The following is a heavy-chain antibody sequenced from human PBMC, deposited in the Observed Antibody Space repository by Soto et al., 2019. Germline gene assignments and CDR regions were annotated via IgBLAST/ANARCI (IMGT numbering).Heavy chain of an antibody. D-gene: IGHD2-2*01. J-gene: IGHJ4*02. CDR1: GGSFSGYY. V-gene: IGHV4-34*01. Sequence: QVQPQQWGAGLLKPSETLSLTCAVYGGSFSGYYWSWIRQPPGKGLEWIGEINHSGSTNYNPSLKSRVTISVDTSKNQFSLKLSSVTAADTAVYYCARAPIGCSSTSCSYYFDYWGQGTLVTVSS. CDR3: ARAPIGCSSTSCSYYFDY. CDR2: INHSGST.